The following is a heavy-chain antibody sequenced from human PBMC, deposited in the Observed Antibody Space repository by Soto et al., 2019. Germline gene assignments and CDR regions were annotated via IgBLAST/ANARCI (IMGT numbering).Heavy chain of an antibody. CDR1: GFTFSNFG. V-gene: IGHV3-23*01. Sequence: EVQLLESGGGLAQPGGSLRLSCAASGFTFSNFGMHWVRQAPGKGLEWVSSVTDSGSNTYYADSVKVRFAISRDNSKNTLYLQMNSLRAEDTAVYYCAKTRGGWGRLDYWGQGTLVTVSS. CDR2: VTDSGSNT. D-gene: IGHD7-27*01. CDR3: AKTRGGWGRLDY. J-gene: IGHJ4*02.